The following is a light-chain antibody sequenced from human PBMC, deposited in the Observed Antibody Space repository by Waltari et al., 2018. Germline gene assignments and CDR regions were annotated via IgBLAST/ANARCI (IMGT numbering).Light chain of an antibody. J-gene: IGKJ1*01. Sequence: EIVLTQSPGTLSLSSGERATLSCRTSQSISKYLAWYQQTPGQAPRLLIYHASSRATGIPDRFRGSGSGTDFSLTISRLEPEDFAVYYCQHYVSLPVTFGQGTKVEIK. CDR3: QHYVSLPVT. V-gene: IGKV3-20*01. CDR2: HAS. CDR1: QSISKY.